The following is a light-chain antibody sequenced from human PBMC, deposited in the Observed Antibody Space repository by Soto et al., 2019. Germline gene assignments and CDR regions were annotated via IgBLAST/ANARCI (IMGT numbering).Light chain of an antibody. CDR1: SSDVGGYTY. J-gene: IGLJ2*01. V-gene: IGLV2-11*01. CDR2: DVN. CDR3: CSCAGPRSCEV. Sequence: QSVLTQPRSVSGSPGHSVTISCTGTSSDVGGYTYVSWYQQHPDKAPKLLIHDVNKRPSGVPDRFSGSKSGNAASLTISGPRAEDEATSYYCSCAGPRSCEVFGGGTKLTVL.